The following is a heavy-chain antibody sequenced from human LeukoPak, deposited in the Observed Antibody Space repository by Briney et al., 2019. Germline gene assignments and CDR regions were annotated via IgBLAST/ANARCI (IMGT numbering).Heavy chain of an antibody. CDR3: ARIGYSYGMAFDY. D-gene: IGHD5-18*01. V-gene: IGHV4-59*01. Sequence: TSETLSLTCTVSGGSISSYYWSWIRQPPGKGLEWIGYIYYSGSTNYNPSLKSRVTISVDTSKNQFSLKLSSVTAADTAVYYCARIGYSYGMAFDYWGQGTLVTVPS. CDR1: GGSISSYY. CDR2: IYYSGST. J-gene: IGHJ4*02.